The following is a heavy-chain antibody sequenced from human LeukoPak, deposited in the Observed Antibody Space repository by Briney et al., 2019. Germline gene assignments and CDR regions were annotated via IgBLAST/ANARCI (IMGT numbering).Heavy chain of an antibody. J-gene: IGHJ4*02. D-gene: IGHD3-9*01. V-gene: IGHV3-74*01. Sequence: GGSLRLSCAASGFTFSSYWLHWVRQAQGKGLVWVSRINSDGSSTSYADSVQGRFTISRDNAKNTLYLQMISLRAEDTAVYYCAREVGLTIDYWGQGTLVTVSS. CDR2: INSDGSST. CDR3: AREVGLTIDY. CDR1: GFTFSSYW.